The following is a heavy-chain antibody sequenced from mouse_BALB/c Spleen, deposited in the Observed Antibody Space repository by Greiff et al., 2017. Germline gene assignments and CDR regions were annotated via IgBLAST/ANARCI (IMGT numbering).Heavy chain of an antibody. CDR3: ASHYYDAMDY. J-gene: IGHJ4*01. CDR2: ISSGGSYT. Sequence: EVKLVESGGGLVKPGGSLKLSCAASGFTFSSYAMSWVRQTPEKRLEWVATISSGGSYTYYPDSVKGRFTISRDNAKNTLYLQMSSLRSEDTAMYYCASHYYDAMDYWGQGTSVTVSS. CDR1: GFTFSSYA. V-gene: IGHV5-9-3*01.